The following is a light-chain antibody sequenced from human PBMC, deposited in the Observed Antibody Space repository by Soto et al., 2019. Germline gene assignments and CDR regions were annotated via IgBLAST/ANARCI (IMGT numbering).Light chain of an antibody. J-gene: IGLJ1*01. CDR2: EVS. CDR3: SSYTSSSNLDV. Sequence: QSVLTQPASVSGSPGQSITISCTGTSRDVGGYNYVSWYQQHPGKAPKLMIYEVSNRPSGVSNRFSGSKSGNTASLTISGLQAEDEADYYCSSYTSSSNLDVFGTGTKVTVL. V-gene: IGLV2-14*01. CDR1: SRDVGGYNY.